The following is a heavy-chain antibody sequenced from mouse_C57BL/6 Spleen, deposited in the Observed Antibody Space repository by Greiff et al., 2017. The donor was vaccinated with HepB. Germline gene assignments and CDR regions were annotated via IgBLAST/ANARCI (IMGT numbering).Heavy chain of an antibody. CDR3: AKNWGYYGSSYDYYAMDY. J-gene: IGHJ4*01. CDR1: GFSLTSYG. D-gene: IGHD1-1*01. V-gene: IGHV2-4*01. Sequence: QVQLQQSGPGLVQPSQSLSITCTVSGFSLTSYGVHWVRQPPGKGLEWLGVIWSGGSTDYNAAFISRLSISKDNSKSQVFFKMNSLQADDTAIYYCAKNWGYYGSSYDYYAMDYWGQGTSVTVSS. CDR2: IWSGGST.